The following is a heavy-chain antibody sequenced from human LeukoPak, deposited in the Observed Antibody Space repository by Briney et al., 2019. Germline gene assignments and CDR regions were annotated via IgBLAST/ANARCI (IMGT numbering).Heavy chain of an antibody. CDR1: GGSISSISYC. CDR3: ARDSLGAGTVGATSGY. Sequence: SETLSLTCAVSGGSISSISYCWGWVRQPPGKWLEWSVSIYYSGNAYDNPSLKSRLTISVDTSKTQFSLQLSSAPAADTAVYYCARDSLGAGTVGATSGYWGQGNLVTVSS. CDR2: IYYSGNA. J-gene: IGHJ4*02. V-gene: IGHV4-39*02. D-gene: IGHD1-26*01.